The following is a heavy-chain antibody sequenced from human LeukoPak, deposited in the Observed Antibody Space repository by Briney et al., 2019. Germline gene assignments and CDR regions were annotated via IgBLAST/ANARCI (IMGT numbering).Heavy chain of an antibody. CDR2: IFTDGSTT. Sequence: GGSLRLSCVASEFDFFSYGMQWVRQAPGKGLVWVTRIFTDGSTTSYADSVKGRFTVSRDNAKNALYLEMRSLRVEDTAVYNCARELRRDVTLDSWGQGTLVTVSP. D-gene: IGHD2-21*02. CDR1: EFDFFSYG. J-gene: IGHJ5*01. CDR3: ARELRRDVTLDS. V-gene: IGHV3-74*01.